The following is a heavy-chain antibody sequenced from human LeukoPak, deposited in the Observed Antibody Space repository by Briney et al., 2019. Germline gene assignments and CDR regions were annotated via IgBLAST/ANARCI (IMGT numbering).Heavy chain of an antibody. J-gene: IGHJ5*02. CDR1: GGSISSYY. D-gene: IGHD3-3*01. Sequence: KPSETLCLTCTVSGGSISSYYWSWIRQPAGEGLEWIGRIYTSGSTNYNPSLKSRVTISVDTSKNQFSLKLSSVTAADTAVYYCARGVVPPRANNWFDPWGQGTLVTVSS. CDR3: ARGVVPPRANNWFDP. V-gene: IGHV4-4*07. CDR2: IYTSGST.